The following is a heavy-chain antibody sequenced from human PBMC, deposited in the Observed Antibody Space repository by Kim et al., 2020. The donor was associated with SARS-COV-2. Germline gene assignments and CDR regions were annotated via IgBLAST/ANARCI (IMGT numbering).Heavy chain of an antibody. CDR2: IYHTGST. V-gene: IGHV4-30-2*01. J-gene: IGHJ4*02. CDR3: ARLREAAILDY. D-gene: IGHD6-25*01. Sequence: SETLSLTCAVSGDSMNSGDYSWSWIRQPPGKGLEWIGYIYHTGSTYYRPSLQSRVTLSVDKSENQFSLRLKSVTAADTAVYFCARLREAAILDYGGQG. CDR1: GDSMNSGDYS.